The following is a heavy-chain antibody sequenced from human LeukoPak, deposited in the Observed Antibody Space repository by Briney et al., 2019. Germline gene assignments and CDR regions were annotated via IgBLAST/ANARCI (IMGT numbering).Heavy chain of an antibody. CDR3: ARRSSSSWYLYDY. D-gene: IGHD6-13*01. CDR1: GGSISSSSYY. Sequence: PSETLSLTCTVSGGSISSSSYYWGWIRQPPGKGLGWIGSIYYSGSTYYNPSLKSRVTISVDTSKNQFSLKLSSVTAADTAVYYCARRSSSSWYLYDYWGQGTLVTVSS. V-gene: IGHV4-39*01. J-gene: IGHJ4*02. CDR2: IYYSGST.